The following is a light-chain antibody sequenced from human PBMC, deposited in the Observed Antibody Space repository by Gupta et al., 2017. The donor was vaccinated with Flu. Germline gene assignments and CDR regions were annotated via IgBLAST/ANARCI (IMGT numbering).Light chain of an antibody. V-gene: IGKV4-1*01. CDR3: QQYYSSVYS. J-gene: IGKJ2*01. Sequence: SLGERASINCKSSQSLLLTSNNKNYLAWYQQKPGQPPKLLIYWASSRESGVPDRFSGSGSGTDFTLTINSLQAEDVAVYYCQQYYSSVYSFGQGTKLEIK. CDR2: WAS. CDR1: QSLLLTSNNKNY.